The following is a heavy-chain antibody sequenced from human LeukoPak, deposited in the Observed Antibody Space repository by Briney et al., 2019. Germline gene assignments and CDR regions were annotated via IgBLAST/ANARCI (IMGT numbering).Heavy chain of an antibody. CDR2: ISGSGGST. D-gene: IGHD2-2*01. CDR1: GFTFSSYA. Sequence: GGSLRLSCAASGFTFSSYAMSWVRQAPGKGLEWVSAISGSGGSTYYADSVKGRFTISRDNSKNTLYLQMNSLRAEDTAVYYCAKVFRDIVVVPADIFDYYYYGMDVWGKGTTVTVSS. V-gene: IGHV3-23*01. CDR3: AKVFRDIVVVPADIFDYYYYGMDV. J-gene: IGHJ6*04.